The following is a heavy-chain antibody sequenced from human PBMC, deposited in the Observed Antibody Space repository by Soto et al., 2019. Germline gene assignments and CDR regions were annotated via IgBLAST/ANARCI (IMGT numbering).Heavy chain of an antibody. D-gene: IGHD1-26*01. Sequence: ASVNVSCKASGYTLSSYGIHWVRQAPGQRLEWMGWINGGNGDTMYAQKFQDRVTMTRRTSANTAYMEVSSLASKDTAVYYCARGRSLFRAGDLSGNFFDYWGKGNMVIVSS. J-gene: IGHJ4*02. CDR3: ARGRSLFRAGDLSGNFFDY. CDR1: GYTLSSYG. V-gene: IGHV1-3*01. CDR2: INGGNGDT.